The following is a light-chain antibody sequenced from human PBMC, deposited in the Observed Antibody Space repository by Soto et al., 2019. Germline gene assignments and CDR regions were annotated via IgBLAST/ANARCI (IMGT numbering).Light chain of an antibody. CDR1: QNIKTY. CDR3: QQSFSSPPWT. J-gene: IGKJ1*01. CDR2: AAS. V-gene: IGKV1-39*01. Sequence: DIKMTQSPSSLSASVGDSLTMSCMASQNIKTYLNWYQQEPGKAPNLLIYAASSLHSGVPPRFSGSGSGTDFTLTISSLQPEDFATYYCQQSFSSPPWTFGQGTKV.